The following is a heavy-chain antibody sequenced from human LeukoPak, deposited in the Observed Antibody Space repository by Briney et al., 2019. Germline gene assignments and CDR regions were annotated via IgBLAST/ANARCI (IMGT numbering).Heavy chain of an antibody. CDR2: IGTAGDT. CDR3: ARGSGGQHEFDY. Sequence: GGSLRLSCAASGFTFSNYDMHWVRQTTGKGLGWVSGIGTAGDTYYTGSVKGRFTISRENAKNSLYLQMNSLRAGDTAVYYCARGSGGQHEFDYWGQGILVAVSS. D-gene: IGHD1-26*01. CDR1: GFTFSNYD. J-gene: IGHJ4*02. V-gene: IGHV3-13*01.